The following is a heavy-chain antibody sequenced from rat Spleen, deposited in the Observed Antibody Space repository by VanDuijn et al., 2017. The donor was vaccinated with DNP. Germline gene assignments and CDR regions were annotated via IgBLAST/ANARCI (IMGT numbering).Heavy chain of an antibody. CDR3: NRNPNWAGDY. D-gene: IGHD5-1*01. CDR2: NWSGGNT. J-gene: IGHJ2*01. Sequence: QVQLKESGPGLVQPSQTLSLTCTVSGFSLTSYNVHWVRQPPGKGLEWTGVNWSGGNTDYNSALKPRLSISRDTSKSQVFLTMNSLQTEDTGIYYCNRNPNWAGDYWGQGVMVTVSS. CDR1: GFSLTSYN. V-gene: IGHV2S13*01.